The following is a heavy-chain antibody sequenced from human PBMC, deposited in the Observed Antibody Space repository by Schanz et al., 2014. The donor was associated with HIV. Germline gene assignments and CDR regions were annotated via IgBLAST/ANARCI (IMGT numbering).Heavy chain of an antibody. CDR1: GGAISSGGYS. Sequence: QVQLQESGPGLVKPSQTLSLTCGVSGGAISSGGYSWSWIRQTPGKGLEWIGYISHSGSSFYNPSLESRVPLSIDTSKNHFSLNLTSVTAADTAVYYCARGPSGGLTPSRGMDVWGQGTTVTVSS. CDR3: ARGPSGGLTPSRGMDV. D-gene: IGHD1-26*01. V-gene: IGHV4-30-2*01. J-gene: IGHJ6*02. CDR2: ISHSGSS.